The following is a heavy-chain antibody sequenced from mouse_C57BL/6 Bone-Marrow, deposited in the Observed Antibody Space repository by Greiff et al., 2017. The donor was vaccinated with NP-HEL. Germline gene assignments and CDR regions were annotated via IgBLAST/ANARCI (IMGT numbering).Heavy chain of an antibody. Sequence: QVQLQQSGAELARPGASVKLSCKASGYTFTSYGISWVKQRTGQGLEWIGEIYPRSGNTYYNEKFKGKATLTADKSSSTAYMELRSLTSEDSAVYFCAREGLRRGDYWYFDVWGTGTTVTVSS. CDR1: GYTFTSYG. J-gene: IGHJ1*03. CDR2: IYPRSGNT. V-gene: IGHV1-81*01. D-gene: IGHD2-4*01. CDR3: AREGLRRGDYWYFDV.